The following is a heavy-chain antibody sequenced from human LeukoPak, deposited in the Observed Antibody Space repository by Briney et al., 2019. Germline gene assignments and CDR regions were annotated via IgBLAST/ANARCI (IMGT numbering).Heavy chain of an antibody. CDR3: AREWSDDSSGVDC. D-gene: IGHD3-22*01. J-gene: IGHJ4*02. V-gene: IGHV4-4*02. Sequence: SETLSLTCAVSGGSISSSNWWSWVRQPPGKGLEWIGEIYHSGSTNYNPSLKSRVTISVDKSKNQFSLKLSSVTAADTAVYYCAREWSDDSSGVDCWGQGTLVTVSS. CDR2: IYHSGST. CDR1: GGSISSSNW.